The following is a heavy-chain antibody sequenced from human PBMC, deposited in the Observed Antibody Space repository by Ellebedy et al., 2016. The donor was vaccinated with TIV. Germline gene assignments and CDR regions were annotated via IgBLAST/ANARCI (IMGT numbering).Heavy chain of an antibody. D-gene: IGHD6-19*01. J-gene: IGHJ4*02. V-gene: IGHV3-7*01. Sequence: GESLKISCAASGFTFSSYEMNWVRQAPGKGLEWVANIKEDGSEKNYVDSVKGRFTISRDNAKNSLYLQMNSLRVEDTAVYYCARSGAVAGRVSDYWGQGTLVTVSS. CDR3: ARSGAVAGRVSDY. CDR2: IKEDGSEK. CDR1: GFTFSSYE.